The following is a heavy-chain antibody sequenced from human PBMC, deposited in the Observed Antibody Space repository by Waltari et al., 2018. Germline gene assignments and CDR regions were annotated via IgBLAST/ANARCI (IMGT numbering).Heavy chain of an antibody. CDR3: GRNFGDYAPIDY. J-gene: IGHJ4*02. CDR1: GASIGRGSFP. V-gene: IGHV4-61*02. Sequence: QVQLQESGPGLVRPSQTLSLTCTVSGASIGRGSFPWGWIRPPSGQGLEWVGRFSTTGSTNYNPSLKSRVTISIDASKNHFYLRLSSVTAADTAVYYCGRNFGDYAPIDYWGQGTLVTVSS. CDR2: FSTTGST. D-gene: IGHD4-17*01.